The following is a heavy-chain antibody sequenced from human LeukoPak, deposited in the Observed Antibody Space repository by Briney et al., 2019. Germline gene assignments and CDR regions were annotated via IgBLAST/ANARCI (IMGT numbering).Heavy chain of an antibody. V-gene: IGHV7-4-1*02. D-gene: IGHD2-15*01. CDR2: INTNTGNP. CDR1: GYTFTIYA. J-gene: IGHJ6*02. CDR3: ARGAAATRSNYYYYGMDV. Sequence: GASVKVSCKASGYTFTIYAMNWVRQAPGQGLEWMGWINTNTGNPTYAQGFTGRFVFSLDTSVSTAYLQISSLKAEDTAVYYCARGAAATRSNYYYYGMDVWGQGTTVTVSS.